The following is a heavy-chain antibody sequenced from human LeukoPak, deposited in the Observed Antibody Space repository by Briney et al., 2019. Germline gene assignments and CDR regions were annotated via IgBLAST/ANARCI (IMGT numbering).Heavy chain of an antibody. Sequence: EASETLSLTCTVSGYSISSGFYWAWIRQPPGKGLEWIVSIYHSGSTYYNPSLKSRVTISVDTSKNQFSLKLSSVTAADTAVYYCARAMYYYDSSGFDAFDIWGQGTMVTVSS. V-gene: IGHV4-38-2*02. CDR3: ARAMYYYDSSGFDAFDI. J-gene: IGHJ3*02. CDR1: GYSISSGFY. CDR2: IYHSGST. D-gene: IGHD3-22*01.